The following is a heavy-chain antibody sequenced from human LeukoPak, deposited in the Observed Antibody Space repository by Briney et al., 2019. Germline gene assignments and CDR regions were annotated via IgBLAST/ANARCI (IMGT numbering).Heavy chain of an antibody. D-gene: IGHD2-21*02. CDR2: ISYDGSNK. CDR3: AKEICGGDCYQNPSFDY. Sequence: HPGRSLRLSCAASGFTFSSYGMHWVRQAPGKGLEWVAVISYDGSNKYYADSVKGRFTISRDNSKNTLYLQMNSLRAEDTAVYYCAKEICGGDCYQNPSFDYWGQGTLVTVSS. CDR1: GFTFSSYG. J-gene: IGHJ4*02. V-gene: IGHV3-30*18.